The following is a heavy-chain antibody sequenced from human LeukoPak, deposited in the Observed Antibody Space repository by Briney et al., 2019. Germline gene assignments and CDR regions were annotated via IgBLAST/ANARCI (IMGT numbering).Heavy chain of an antibody. V-gene: IGHV3-11*04. J-gene: IGHJ4*02. D-gene: IGHD4-17*01. CDR1: GFTFSDYY. CDR3: ANKNRYGDYFDY. Sequence: GGSLRLSCAASGFTFSDYYMSWIRQAPGKGLEWVSYISSSGSTIYYADSVKGRFTISRDNAKNSLYLQMNSLRAEDTAVYYCANKNRYGDYFDYWGQGTLVTVSS. CDR2: ISSSGSTI.